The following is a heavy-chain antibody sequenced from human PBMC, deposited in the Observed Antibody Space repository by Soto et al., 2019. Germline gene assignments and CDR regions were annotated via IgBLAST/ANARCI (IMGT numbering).Heavy chain of an antibody. J-gene: IGHJ1*01. Sequence: QVQLQESGPGLVKPSETLSLTGTVSGGSVNSGTYYWSWIRQPPGKGLEWIGYIFYRGTTSYNPSLESRVTFSVDTSTNQFSLKLTSVTAADTAVYYCARSYTLLVAALGEWGQGTLVTVSS. CDR2: IFYRGTT. D-gene: IGHD2-15*01. CDR1: GGSVNSGTYY. CDR3: ARSYTLLVAALGE. V-gene: IGHV4-61*01.